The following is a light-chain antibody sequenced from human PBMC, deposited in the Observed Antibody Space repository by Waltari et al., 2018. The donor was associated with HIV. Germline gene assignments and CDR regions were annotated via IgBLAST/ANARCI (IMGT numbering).Light chain of an antibody. J-gene: IGLJ2*01. CDR1: TCNIGADYD. Sequence: QSVLTQPPSVSGAPGQRVTISCTGSTCNIGADYDVHWYQQIPGTAPKLLISGNKNRPSGVPDRFSASKSGTSASLTITGLQAEDEADYFCQSYDITLSASVVFGGGTKLTVL. CDR2: GNK. V-gene: IGLV1-40*01. CDR3: QSYDITLSASVV.